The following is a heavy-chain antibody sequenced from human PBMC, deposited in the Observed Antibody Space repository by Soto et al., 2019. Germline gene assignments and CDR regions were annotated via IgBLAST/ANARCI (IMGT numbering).Heavy chain of an antibody. CDR2: INPSGGST. V-gene: IGHV1-46*01. CDR1: GYSFTSYY. CDR3: ARDANHQINCSSTSCWLMQIDI. J-gene: IGHJ3*02. Sequence: XSVKVPCEASGYSFTSYYMHWVRRAPGQGLEWMGIINPSGGSTSYAQKFQGRVTMTRDTSTSTVYMELSSLRSEDTAVYYCARDANHQINCSSTSCWLMQIDIWGQGTMVTVS. D-gene: IGHD2-2*01.